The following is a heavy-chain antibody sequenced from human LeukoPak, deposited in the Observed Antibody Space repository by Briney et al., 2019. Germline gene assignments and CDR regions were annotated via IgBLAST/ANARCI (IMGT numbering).Heavy chain of an antibody. V-gene: IGHV3-30*01. CDR1: GFTFSSYA. Sequence: GRSLRLSCAASGFTFSSYAMHWVRQAPGKGLEWVAVISYDGSNKYYADSVKGRFTISRDNSKNTLYLQMNSLRAEDTAGYYGARGGYWGQGTLVTGSS. CDR3: ARGGY. CDR2: ISYDGSNK. J-gene: IGHJ4*02.